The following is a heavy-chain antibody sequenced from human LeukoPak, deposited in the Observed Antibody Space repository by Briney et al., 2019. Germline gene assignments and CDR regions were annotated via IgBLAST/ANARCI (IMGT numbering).Heavy chain of an antibody. J-gene: IGHJ2*01. CDR1: GFTFSTYP. V-gene: IGHV3-30*04. D-gene: IGHD2-15*01. Sequence: PGRSLRLSCAASGFTFSTYPMHWVRQAPGKGLEWVAVIWCDESNQYYADSVKGRFSISRDNSKNTLFLQMNSLRAEDTAVYFCARDAYCSGGNCYSWYFDLWGRGTLVTVSS. CDR2: IWCDESNQ. CDR3: ARDAYCSGGNCYSWYFDL.